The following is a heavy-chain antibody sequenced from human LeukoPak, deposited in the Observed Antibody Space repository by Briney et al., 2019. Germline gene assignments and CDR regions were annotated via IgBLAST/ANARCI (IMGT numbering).Heavy chain of an antibody. CDR3: ARSSSSTSCYGDDDY. Sequence: AASVKVSFKASGYTFTSYGISWVGQAPGQGREWMGWISAYNGNTNYAQKLQGRVTMTTDTSTSTAYMELRSLRSDDTAVYYCARSSSSTSCYGDDDYWGQGTLVTVSS. CDR1: GYTFTSYG. D-gene: IGHD2-2*01. J-gene: IGHJ4*02. V-gene: IGHV1-18*04. CDR2: ISAYNGNT.